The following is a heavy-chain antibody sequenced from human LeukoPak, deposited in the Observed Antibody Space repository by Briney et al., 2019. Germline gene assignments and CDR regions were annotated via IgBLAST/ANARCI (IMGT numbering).Heavy chain of an antibody. Sequence: GGSLRLSCAASGFTFSSYSMNWVRQAPGKGLEWVSSISSSSSYIYYADSVKGRFTISRDNAKNSLYLQMNSLRAEDTAVYYCARTNHDFWSGYMPHPPLPWGQGTMVTVSS. V-gene: IGHV3-21*01. D-gene: IGHD3-3*01. CDR3: ARTNHDFWSGYMPHPPLP. CDR1: GFTFSSYS. CDR2: ISSSSSYI. J-gene: IGHJ3*01.